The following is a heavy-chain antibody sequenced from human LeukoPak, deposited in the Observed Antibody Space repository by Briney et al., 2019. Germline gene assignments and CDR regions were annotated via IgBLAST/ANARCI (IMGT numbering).Heavy chain of an antibody. J-gene: IGHJ4*02. CDR1: GFIFSSYG. Sequence: GGSLRLSCAASGFIFSSYGMNWVRQAPGKGLEWVSYISTSSSTIYYADSVKGRFTISRDNAKNSLYLQMNSLRAEDTAVYYCARDRESYGSYLFTAYPVGYWGQGTLVTVSS. D-gene: IGHD3-10*01. V-gene: IGHV3-48*04. CDR3: ARDRESYGSYLFTAYPVGY. CDR2: ISTSSSTI.